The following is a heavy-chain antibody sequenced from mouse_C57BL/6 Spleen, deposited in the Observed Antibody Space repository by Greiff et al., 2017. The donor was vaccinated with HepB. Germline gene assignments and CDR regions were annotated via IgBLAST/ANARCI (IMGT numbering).Heavy chain of an antibody. V-gene: IGHV1-69*01. CDR3: ARDYYGSSYGEGFAY. CDR2: IDPSDSYT. Sequence: VQLQQPGAELVMPGASVKLSCKASGYTFTSYWMHWVKQRPGQGLEWIGEIDPSDSYTNYNQKFKGKSTLTVDKSSSTAYMQLSSLTSEDSAVYYCARDYYGSSYGEGFAYWGQGTLVTVSA. CDR1: GYTFTSYW. D-gene: IGHD1-1*01. J-gene: IGHJ3*01.